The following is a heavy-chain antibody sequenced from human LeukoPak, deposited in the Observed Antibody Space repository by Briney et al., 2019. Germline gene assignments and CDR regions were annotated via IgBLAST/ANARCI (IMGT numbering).Heavy chain of an antibody. J-gene: IGHJ4*02. Sequence: ASVKVSCKSSGYTFNYYMHWVRQAPGQGLEWMGWINPNSGGTNYSQKFLGRVTVTRDTSISTTYFELSRRRSDDTAMFYCASGGGSSGFPDDWGQGTLVTVSS. CDR2: INPNSGGT. D-gene: IGHD3-22*01. V-gene: IGHV1-2*02. CDR1: GYTFNYY. CDR3: ASGGGSSGFPDD.